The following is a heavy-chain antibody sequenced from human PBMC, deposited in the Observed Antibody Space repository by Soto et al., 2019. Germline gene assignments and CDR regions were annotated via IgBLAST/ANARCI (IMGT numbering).Heavy chain of an antibody. Sequence: QVQMVQSGPEVKMPGASVKVSCKTSGYTFTAYGLAWLRQAPGQRPEWMGWVGTNNDNTNYAEKFEGRVTMTTDTYTATTYMELRRLRSDDTAVYYCAGELNTDSGAYYSCAYWGQGTLVTVSS. CDR2: VGTNNDNT. CDR1: GYTFTAYG. J-gene: IGHJ4*02. D-gene: IGHD2-15*01. V-gene: IGHV1-18*01. CDR3: AGELNTDSGAYYSCAY.